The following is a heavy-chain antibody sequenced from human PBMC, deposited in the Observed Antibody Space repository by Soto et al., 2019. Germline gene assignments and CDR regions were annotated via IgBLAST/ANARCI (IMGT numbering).Heavy chain of an antibody. J-gene: IGHJ5*02. Sequence: PSETLSLTCTVSGGSISSYYWSWIRQPPGKGLEWIGYIYYSGSTNYNPSLKSRVTISVDTSKNQFSLKLSSVTAADTAVYYCARGPDSSGVDPWGQGTLVTVSS. V-gene: IGHV4-59*01. D-gene: IGHD3-22*01. CDR1: GGSISSYY. CDR2: IYYSGST. CDR3: ARGPDSSGVDP.